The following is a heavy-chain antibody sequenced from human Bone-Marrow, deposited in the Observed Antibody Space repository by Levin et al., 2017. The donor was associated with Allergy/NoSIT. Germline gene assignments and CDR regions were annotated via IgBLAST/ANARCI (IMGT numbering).Heavy chain of an antibody. CDR2: ISGSGSTI. V-gene: IGHV3-48*03. CDR3: VRPLRD. CDR1: GFTFSGNE. Sequence: GGSLRLSCAASGFTFSGNEMNWVRQAPGKGLEWISYISGSGSTIYYADSVKGRFTVSRDNAKNSMYLQMSRLRAEDTALYYCVRPLRDWGQGTLVTVSS. J-gene: IGHJ4*02. D-gene: IGHD4-17*01.